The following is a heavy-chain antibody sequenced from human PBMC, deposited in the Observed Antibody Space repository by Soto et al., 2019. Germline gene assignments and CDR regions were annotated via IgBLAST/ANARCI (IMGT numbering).Heavy chain of an antibody. D-gene: IGHD2-15*01. CDR3: ARGIVVVAATGDALDI. V-gene: IGHV4-31*03. J-gene: IGHJ3*02. CDR2: IYYSGST. Sequence: PSETLSLTCSVSGGSISSGGYYWSWIRQHPGKGLEWIGYIYYSGSTYYNPSLKSRVTISVDTSKNQFSLKLSSVTAADTAVYYCARGIVVVAATGDALDIWGQGTMVTVSS. CDR1: GGSISSGGYY.